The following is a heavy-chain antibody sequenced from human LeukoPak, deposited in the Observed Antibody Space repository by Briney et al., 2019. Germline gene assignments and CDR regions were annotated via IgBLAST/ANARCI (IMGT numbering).Heavy chain of an antibody. J-gene: IGHJ5*02. CDR2: ISGGGGST. CDR1: GFTFTSYS. D-gene: IGHD6-19*01. V-gene: IGHV3-23*01. Sequence: GGSLRLSCAASGFTFTSYSMNWVRQAPGKGLEWVSTISGGGGSTYYADSVKGRFTISRDNSKNTLYLQMNSLRAEDTAVYYCAKDRSPYSSGWFPKRWFDPWGQGTLVTVSS. CDR3: AKDRSPYSSGWFPKRWFDP.